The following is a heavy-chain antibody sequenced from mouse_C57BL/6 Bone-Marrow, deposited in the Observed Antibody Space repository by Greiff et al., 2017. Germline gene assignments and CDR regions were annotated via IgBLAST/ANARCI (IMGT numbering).Heavy chain of an antibody. V-gene: IGHV1-39*01. CDR3: ARGGTEAMDY. CDR2: INPNYGPT. J-gene: IGHJ4*01. CDR1: GYSFTDYN. Sequence: EVKLQESGPELVKPGASVKISCKASGYSFTDYNMNWVKQSNGKSLEWIGVINPNYGPTSYNQKFKGKATLTVYQSSSTAYMQLNSLTSEDSAVYYCARGGTEAMDYWGQGTSVTVSS. D-gene: IGHD4-1*01.